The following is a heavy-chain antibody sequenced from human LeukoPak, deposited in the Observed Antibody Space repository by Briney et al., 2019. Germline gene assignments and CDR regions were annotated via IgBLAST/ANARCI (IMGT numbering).Heavy chain of an antibody. J-gene: IGHJ4*02. CDR1: GFTFSSYA. D-gene: IGHD2-21*01. V-gene: IGHV3-30-3*01. CDR2: ISYDGSNK. Sequence: GGSLRLSCAASGFTFSSYAMHWVRQAPGKGLEWVAVISYDGSNKYYADSVKGRFTISRDNSKNTLYLQMNSLRAEDTAVYYCAREVIGLSQDYFDYWGQGTLVTVSS. CDR3: AREVIGLSQDYFDY.